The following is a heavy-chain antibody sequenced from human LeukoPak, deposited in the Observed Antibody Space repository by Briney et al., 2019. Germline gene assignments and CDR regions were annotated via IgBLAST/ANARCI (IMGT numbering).Heavy chain of an antibody. J-gene: IGHJ5*02. D-gene: IGHD4-17*01. CDR2: IIPIFGTA. CDR1: GGTFSSYA. Sequence: ASVKVSCKASGGTFSSYAISWVRQAPGQGLEWTGGIIPIFGTANYAQKFQGRVTITADESTSTAYMELSSLRSEDTAVYYCARYGDYESGWFDPWGQGTLVTVSS. V-gene: IGHV1-69*13. CDR3: ARYGDYESGWFDP.